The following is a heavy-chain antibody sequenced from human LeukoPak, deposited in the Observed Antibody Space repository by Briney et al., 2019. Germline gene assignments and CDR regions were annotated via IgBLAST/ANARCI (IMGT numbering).Heavy chain of an antibody. CDR1: GGSISSYY. Sequence: PSETLSLTCTVSGGSISSYYWSWIRQPPGKGLEWIGYIYYSGSTNYNPSLKSRVTISVDTSKNQFSLKLSSVTAADTAVYYCASLTYYDSSGEGGNAFDIWGQGTMVTVSS. J-gene: IGHJ3*02. D-gene: IGHD3-22*01. V-gene: IGHV4-59*01. CDR2: IYYSGST. CDR3: ASLTYYDSSGEGGNAFDI.